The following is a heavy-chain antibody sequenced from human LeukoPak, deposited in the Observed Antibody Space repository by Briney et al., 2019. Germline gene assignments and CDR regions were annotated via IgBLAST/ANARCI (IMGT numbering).Heavy chain of an antibody. D-gene: IGHD1-26*01. Sequence: PGGSLRLSCAASGFTFSTYNMNWVRQAPGKGLEWVSSISSSSNYIYYADSVKGRFTITRDNAKNSLYLQMNSLRAEDTDVYYCARDVGASAPDAFDIWGQGTMVTVSS. CDR3: ARDVGASAPDAFDI. J-gene: IGHJ3*02. CDR2: ISSSSNYI. CDR1: GFTFSTYN. V-gene: IGHV3-21*01.